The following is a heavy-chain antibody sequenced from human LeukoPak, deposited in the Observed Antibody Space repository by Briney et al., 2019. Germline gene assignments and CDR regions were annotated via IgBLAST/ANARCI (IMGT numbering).Heavy chain of an antibody. CDR2: IIPILGIA. Sequence: GSSVKVSCKASGGTFSSYTISWVRQAPGQGLEWMGRIIPILGIANYAQKFQGRVTITADKSTSTAYMELSSLRSEDTAVYYCASSHGSGSPTRWGQGTLVTVSS. CDR1: GGTFSSYT. J-gene: IGHJ4*02. CDR3: ASSHGSGSPTR. D-gene: IGHD3-10*01. V-gene: IGHV1-69*02.